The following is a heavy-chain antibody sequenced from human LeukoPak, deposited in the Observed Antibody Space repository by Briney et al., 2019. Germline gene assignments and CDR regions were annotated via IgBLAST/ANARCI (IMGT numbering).Heavy chain of an antibody. V-gene: IGHV4-34*01. CDR1: GGSFSGYY. Sequence: SETLSLTCAVDGGSFSGYYWSWIRQPPGKGLEWIGEINHSGSTNYNPSLKSRVTISVDTSKNQFSLKLSSVTAADTAVYYCASQRAYSSSVDHWGQGTLVTVSS. D-gene: IGHD6-6*01. CDR3: ASQRAYSSSVDH. J-gene: IGHJ4*02. CDR2: INHSGST.